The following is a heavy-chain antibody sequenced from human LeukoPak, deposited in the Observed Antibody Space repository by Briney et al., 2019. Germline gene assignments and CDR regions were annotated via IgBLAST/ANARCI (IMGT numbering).Heavy chain of an antibody. V-gene: IGHV3-7*04. Sequence: GGSLRLSCAASGFTFRSYWMSWVRQAPGKGLEWVANIKEDGSEKYFVDSVKGRFTISRDNAKNSLYLQMNSLRTEDTAVYYCAKDELWLDYWGQGTLVTVSS. D-gene: IGHD5-18*01. CDR3: AKDELWLDY. CDR1: GFTFRSYW. J-gene: IGHJ4*02. CDR2: IKEDGSEK.